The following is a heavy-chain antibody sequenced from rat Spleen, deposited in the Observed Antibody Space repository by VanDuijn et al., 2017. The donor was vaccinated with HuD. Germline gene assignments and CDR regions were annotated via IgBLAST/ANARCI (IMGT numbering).Heavy chain of an antibody. CDR2: ISYDDRST. V-gene: IGHV5-7*01. CDR3: ASDRGNNYFDY. D-gene: IGHD4-5*01. J-gene: IGHJ2*01. CDR1: GFTFSDYY. Sequence: EVQLVESGGGLVQPGRSLKLSCAASGFTFSDYYMAWVRQAPTEGLEWVASISYDDRSTYYRDSVKGRFTISRDNAKSTLFLQMDSLRSEHTATYYCASDRGNNYFDYWGQGVMVTVSS.